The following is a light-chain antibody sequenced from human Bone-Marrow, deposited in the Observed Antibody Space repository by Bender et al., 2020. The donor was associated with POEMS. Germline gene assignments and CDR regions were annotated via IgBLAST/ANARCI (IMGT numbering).Light chain of an antibody. V-gene: IGLV2-23*01. CDR3: CSYAGSSTGV. Sequence: QSALTQPASVSGSPGQSITISCTGTSRDIGTYNLVSWYQHEPGKAPKLIIYDGTKRPSGVSDRFSGSKSDNPASLTISGLQGEDEADYYCCSYAGSSTGVFGGGTKLAVL. CDR1: SRDIGTYNL. J-gene: IGLJ3*02. CDR2: DGT.